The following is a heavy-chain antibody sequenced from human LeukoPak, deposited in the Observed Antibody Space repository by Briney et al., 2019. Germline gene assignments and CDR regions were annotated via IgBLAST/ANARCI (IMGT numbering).Heavy chain of an antibody. V-gene: IGHV4-39*01. CDR1: GGSISSSSYY. CDR2: IYYSGST. Sequence: SETLSLTCTVSGGSISSSSYYWGWIRQPPGKGLEWIGSIYYSGSTYYNPSLKSRVTISVDTSKNQFSLKLSSVTAADTAVYYCARPGAVAGGGGQIDYWGQGTLVTVSS. D-gene: IGHD6-19*01. J-gene: IGHJ4*02. CDR3: ARPGAVAGGGGQIDY.